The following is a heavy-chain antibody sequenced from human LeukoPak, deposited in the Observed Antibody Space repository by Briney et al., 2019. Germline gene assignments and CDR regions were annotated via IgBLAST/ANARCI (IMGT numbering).Heavy chain of an antibody. D-gene: IGHD2-2*01. V-gene: IGHV1-69*04. CDR2: IIPILGIA. CDR3: ARGYIVAVPAAINERGYYYYGMDV. J-gene: IGHJ6*02. CDR1: GGTFSSYA. Sequence: GSSVTVSCKASGGTFSSYAISWVRQAPGQGLEWMGRIIPILGIANYAQKFQGRVTITADKSTSTAYMELSSLRSEDTAVYYCARGYIVAVPAAINERGYYYYGMDVWGQGTTVTVSS.